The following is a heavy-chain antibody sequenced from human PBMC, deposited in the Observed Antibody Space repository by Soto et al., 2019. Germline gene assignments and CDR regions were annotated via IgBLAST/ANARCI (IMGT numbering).Heavy chain of an antibody. V-gene: IGHV3-30-3*01. CDR1: GFTFSSYA. CDR3: ARDGVVATIGGYYFDY. Sequence: QVQLVESGGGVVQPGRSLRLSCAASGFTFSSYAMHWVRQAPGKGLEWVAVISYDGSNKYYADSVKGRFTISRDNSKTALYLQMNSLRAEDTAVYYCARDGVVATIGGYYFDYWGQGTLVTVSS. J-gene: IGHJ4*02. D-gene: IGHD5-12*01. CDR2: ISYDGSNK.